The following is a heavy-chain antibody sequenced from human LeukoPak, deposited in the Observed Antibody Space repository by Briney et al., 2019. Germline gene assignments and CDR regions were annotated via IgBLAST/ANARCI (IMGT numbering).Heavy chain of an antibody. V-gene: IGHV3-43*01. J-gene: IGHJ4*02. Sequence: GGSLRLSCAASGFTFDDYTIHWVRQAPGKGLEWVSFINWDGTTTFYADSVKGRFTISRDNAKASLYLQMNSLRAEDTALYYCTKDSLYDTSGYSTFDYWGQGTLVTVSS. CDR1: GFTFDDYT. CDR2: INWDGTTT. CDR3: TKDSLYDTSGYSTFDY. D-gene: IGHD3-22*01.